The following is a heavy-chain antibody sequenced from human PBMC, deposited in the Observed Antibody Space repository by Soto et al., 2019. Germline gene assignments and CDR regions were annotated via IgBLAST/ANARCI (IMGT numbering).Heavy chain of an antibody. V-gene: IGHV2-5*02. CDR1: GFSLSTSGVG. Sequence: QITFKESGPTLVKPTQTLTLTCTFSGFSLSTSGVGVGWFRQPPGKALEWLALIYWDDDKRYRPSLRSRLTISKDTSKNQVLLTMTNLEPVDTATYDCIQSRCGGDCLQSYASHYYYGMDVWGQGTTVTVSS. CDR2: IYWDDDK. J-gene: IGHJ6*02. D-gene: IGHD2-21*02. CDR3: IQSRCGGDCLQSYASHYYYGMDV.